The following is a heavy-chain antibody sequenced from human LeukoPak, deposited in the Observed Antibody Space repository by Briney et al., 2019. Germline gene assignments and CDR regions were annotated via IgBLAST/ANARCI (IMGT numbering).Heavy chain of an antibody. CDR2: IYHSGST. CDR1: GGSISSGGYS. CDR3: ARGTIGARRFNY. Sequence: SQTLSLTCAVSGGSISSGGYSWSWIRQPPGKGLEWIGYIYHSGSTYYNPSLKSRVTISVDRSKNQFSLKLSSVTAADTAVYYCARGTIGARRFNYWGQGTLVTVSS. D-gene: IGHD6-6*01. V-gene: IGHV4-30-2*01. J-gene: IGHJ4*02.